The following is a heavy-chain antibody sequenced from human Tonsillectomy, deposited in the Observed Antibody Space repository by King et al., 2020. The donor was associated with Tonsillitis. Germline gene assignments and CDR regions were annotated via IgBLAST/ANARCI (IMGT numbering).Heavy chain of an antibody. Sequence: VQLVESGAEVKKPGASVKVSCKTSGYTFTGYYMYWVRQAPGQGLEWMGWINPNTGGTNYAQKFQGRVTMTRDTSISTAYMELSRRRSDDTAVYYCARDFRGQQLVYYYNGMDVWGQGTTVTVSS. D-gene: IGHD6-13*01. CDR3: ARDFRGQQLVYYYNGMDV. V-gene: IGHV1-2*02. CDR1: GYTFTGYY. CDR2: INPNTGGT. J-gene: IGHJ6*02.